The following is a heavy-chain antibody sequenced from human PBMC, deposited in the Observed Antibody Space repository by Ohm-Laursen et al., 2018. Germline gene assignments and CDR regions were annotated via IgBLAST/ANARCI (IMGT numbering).Heavy chain of an antibody. CDR1: GFTFSDYY. CDR2: ISSSGSTI. CDR3: ARDEIRGYSYGYAHY. J-gene: IGHJ4*02. Sequence: SLRLSCTASGFTFSDYYMSWIRQAPGKGLEWVSYISSSGSTIYYADSAKGRFTISRDNAKNSLYLQMNSLRAEDTAVYYCARDEIRGYSYGYAHYWGQGTLVTVSS. D-gene: IGHD5-18*01. V-gene: IGHV3-11*01.